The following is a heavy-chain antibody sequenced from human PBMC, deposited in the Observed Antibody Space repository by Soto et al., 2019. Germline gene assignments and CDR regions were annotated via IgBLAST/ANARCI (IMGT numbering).Heavy chain of an antibody. V-gene: IGHV1-69*06. D-gene: IGHD2-15*01. CDR3: ARRDSGGFFRFFDS. J-gene: IGHJ4*02. CDR1: GGSLSTNP. CDR2: TGSGTGPG. Sequence: QVQLVQSGTEVKKPGSSVKVSCKTSGGSLSTNPISWVRQAPGQGLEWMGGTGSGTGPGNHAQKFQGRLTVTADKSTGTVYMELTNLSSGDTAVYYCARRDSGGFFRFFDSWGQGTLVTVSS.